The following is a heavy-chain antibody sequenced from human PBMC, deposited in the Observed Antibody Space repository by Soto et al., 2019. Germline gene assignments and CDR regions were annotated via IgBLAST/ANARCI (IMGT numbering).Heavy chain of an antibody. CDR2: ISATGGGT. CDR3: AKDRRAGGNSAFYFDF. D-gene: IGHD3-16*01. J-gene: IGHJ4*02. Sequence: GGSLRLSCAASGFNFSNYAMSWVRQAPGKGLEWVSLISATGGGTYYADSVKGRFTISRDNSHNTLYLQVHILTAEDTAVYYCAKDRRAGGNSAFYFDFWGQGAQVTVSS. CDR1: GFNFSNYA. V-gene: IGHV3-23*01.